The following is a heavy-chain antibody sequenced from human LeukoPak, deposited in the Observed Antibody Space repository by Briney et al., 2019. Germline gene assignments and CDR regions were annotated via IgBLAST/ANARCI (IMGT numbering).Heavy chain of an antibody. J-gene: IGHJ4*02. D-gene: IGHD3-22*01. Sequence: GASVKVSCKASGYTFTGYYMHWVRQAPGQGLEWMGWINPNSGGTNYAQKFQGRVTMTRDTSISTAYMELSRLRSDDTAVYYCARESIRDSSSGYCFDYWGQGTLVTVSS. CDR1: GYTFTGYY. V-gene: IGHV1-2*02. CDR2: INPNSGGT. CDR3: ARESIRDSSSGYCFDY.